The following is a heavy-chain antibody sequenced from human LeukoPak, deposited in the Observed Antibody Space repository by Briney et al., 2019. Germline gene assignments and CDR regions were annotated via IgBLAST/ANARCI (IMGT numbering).Heavy chain of an antibody. CDR3: ARSARLMKGVVEVTALDD. D-gene: IGHD3-3*01. Sequence: SVKVSCKASGYTFTSYGISWVRQAPGQGLEWMGGIIPIFGTANYAQKFQGRVTITADKSTSTAYMELSSLRSEDTAVYYCARSARLMKGVVEVTALDDWGQGTLVTVSS. V-gene: IGHV1-69*06. J-gene: IGHJ4*02. CDR2: IIPIFGTA. CDR1: GYTFTSYG.